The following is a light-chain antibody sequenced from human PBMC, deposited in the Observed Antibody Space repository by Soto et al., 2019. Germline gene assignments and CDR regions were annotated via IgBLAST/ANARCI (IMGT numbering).Light chain of an antibody. Sequence: QTVVTQSSSASASLGSSVKVTCTLSSGHSSYIIAWHQQQPGKAPRYLMKLEGSGSYNKGSGVPDRFSGSSSGADRYLTISNLQFEDEADYYCETWDSNTRVFGGGTKLTVL. J-gene: IGLJ3*02. CDR1: SGHSSYI. V-gene: IGLV4-60*02. CDR3: ETWDSNTRV. CDR2: LEGSGSY.